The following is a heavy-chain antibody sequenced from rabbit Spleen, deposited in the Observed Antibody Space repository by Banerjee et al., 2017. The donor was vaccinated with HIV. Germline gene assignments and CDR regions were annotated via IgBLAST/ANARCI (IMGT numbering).Heavy chain of an antibody. V-gene: IGHV1S45*01. J-gene: IGHJ6*01. D-gene: IGHD1-1*01. CDR2: IYTGDGIST. CDR1: GIDFSNNYY. Sequence: QEQLEESGGGLVKPGGTLTLTCKASGIDFSNNYYMCWVRQAPGKGLEWIGCIYTGDGISTAYASWAKGRFTVSKTSSTTVTLQLSSLTAADTATYFCARDTSSSFSSYGMDLWGQGTLVTVS. CDR3: ARDTSSSFSSYGMDL.